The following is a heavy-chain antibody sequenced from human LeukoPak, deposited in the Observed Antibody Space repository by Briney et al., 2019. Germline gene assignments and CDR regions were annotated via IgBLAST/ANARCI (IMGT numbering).Heavy chain of an antibody. Sequence: SETLSLTCAVYGVSFSGYYWSWIRQPPGKGLEWIGEINHSGSTNYNPSLKSRVTISVDTSKNQFSLKLSSVTAADTAVYYCARGPPLVLYDYVWGSYDYWGQGTLVTVSS. V-gene: IGHV4-34*01. CDR3: ARGPPLVLYDYVWGSYDY. CDR2: INHSGST. J-gene: IGHJ4*02. CDR1: GVSFSGYY. D-gene: IGHD3-16*01.